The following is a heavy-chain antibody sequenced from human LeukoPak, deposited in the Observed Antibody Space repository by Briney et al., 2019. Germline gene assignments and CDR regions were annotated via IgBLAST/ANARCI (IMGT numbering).Heavy chain of an antibody. D-gene: IGHD3-3*01. J-gene: IGHJ4*02. Sequence: GESLKISCKGSGYSFTRYWIGWVRQMPGKGLEWMGIIYPGDSDTKYSPSFQGQVTISADKSISTAYLQWSSLKASDTAIYYCARQARSGSFDYWGQGTLVTVSS. CDR3: ARQARSGSFDY. V-gene: IGHV5-51*01. CDR1: GYSFTRYW. CDR2: IYPGDSDT.